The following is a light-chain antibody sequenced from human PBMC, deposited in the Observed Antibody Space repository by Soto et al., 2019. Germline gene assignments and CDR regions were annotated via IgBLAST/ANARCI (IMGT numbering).Light chain of an antibody. Sequence: QSALTQPASVSGSPGQSITISCTGSSSDIGTYNLVSWYQQRPGKAPKLIIYEGTKWPSGVSNRFSGSKSGNTASLTISGLQAEDEAAYYCCSYVGTSLVFGGGTKLTVL. J-gene: IGLJ2*01. CDR1: SSDIGTYNL. V-gene: IGLV2-23*01. CDR2: EGT. CDR3: CSYVGTSLV.